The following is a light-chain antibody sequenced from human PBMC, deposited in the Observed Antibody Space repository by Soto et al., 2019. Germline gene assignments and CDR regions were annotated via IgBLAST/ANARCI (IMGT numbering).Light chain of an antibody. CDR3: MQALQTPIT. CDR2: LGS. CDR1: QSLLHSNGYSC. V-gene: IGKV2-28*01. Sequence: DILMNQSRLSLPGTAGEPASISFRSIQSLLHSNGYSCLDWYLQKPGQSPQXVIYLGSNRASGVADRISGSGSGTDFTLKISRVEAEDVGVYYCMQALQTPITFGHGTRLEIK. J-gene: IGKJ5*01.